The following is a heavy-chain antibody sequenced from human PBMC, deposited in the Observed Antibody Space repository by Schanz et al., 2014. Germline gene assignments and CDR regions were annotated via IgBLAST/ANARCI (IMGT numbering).Heavy chain of an antibody. Sequence: EVQLVESGGGLAQPGGSLRLSCAASGFTFDEYGMHWVRQAPGKGLEWVSHISGSSIHKNYADSVKGRFSISRDNGETSVYLQINSLRVEDTAVYYCARFLARYQYYGVDVWGQGTTVIVS. V-gene: IGHV3-48*04. CDR3: ARFLARYQYYGVDV. J-gene: IGHJ6*02. CDR2: ISGSSIHK. CDR1: GFTFDEYG. D-gene: IGHD3-3*01.